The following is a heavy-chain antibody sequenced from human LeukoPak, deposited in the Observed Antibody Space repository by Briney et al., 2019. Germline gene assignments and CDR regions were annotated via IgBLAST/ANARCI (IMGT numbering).Heavy chain of an antibody. V-gene: IGHV4-34*01. CDR1: GGSFSGYY. CDR3: ARGWRFDY. D-gene: IGHD3-3*01. J-gene: IGHJ4*02. CDR2: INHSGST. Sequence: PSETLSLTCAVYGGSFSGYYWSWIRQPPGKGLEWIGEINHSGSTNYNPSLKSRVTISVDTSKNQFSLKLSPVTAADTAVYYCARGWRFDYWGQGTLVTVSS.